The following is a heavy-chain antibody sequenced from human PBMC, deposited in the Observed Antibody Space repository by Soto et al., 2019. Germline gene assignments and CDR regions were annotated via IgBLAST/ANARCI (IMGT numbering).Heavy chain of an antibody. V-gene: IGHV3-11*01. J-gene: IGHJ4*02. Sequence: GGSLRLSCAASGFTFSDYCMGWIRQAPGKGLEWISFISTSGDNIYYAGSVRGRFTISRDNAKNSLYLQMNSLRADDTGVYYCASDLERGYGYIDSWGPGTLVTVSS. CDR2: ISTSGDNI. CDR3: ASDLERGYGYIDS. D-gene: IGHD5-12*01. CDR1: GFTFSDYC.